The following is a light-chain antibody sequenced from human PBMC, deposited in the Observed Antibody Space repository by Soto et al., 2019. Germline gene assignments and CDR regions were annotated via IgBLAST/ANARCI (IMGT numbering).Light chain of an antibody. CDR2: DVS. J-gene: IGLJ2*01. V-gene: IGLV2-14*03. CDR1: SSDIGGYNS. CDR3: SSFTSRKTVV. Sequence: QSALTQPASVSGSPGQSITISCTGSSSDIGGYNSVSWYQQHPGKAPKVLIYDVSNRPSGISNRFSGSKSGNTASLTISGLQAEDEADYHCSSFTSRKTVVFGGGTNLTVL.